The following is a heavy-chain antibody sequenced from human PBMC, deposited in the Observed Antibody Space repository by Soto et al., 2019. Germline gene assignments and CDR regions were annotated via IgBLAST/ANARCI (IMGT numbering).Heavy chain of an antibody. CDR2: ISGSGGST. D-gene: IGHD2-15*01. V-gene: IGHV3-23*01. Sequence: GESLKISCAASGFTFSSYAMSWVRQAPGKGLEWASAISGSGGSTYYADSVKGRFTISRDNSKNTLYLQMNSLRAEDTAVYYCAKAPPEAYCSGGSCSYYWGQGTLVTVSS. CDR1: GFTFSSYA. J-gene: IGHJ4*02. CDR3: AKAPPEAYCSGGSCSYY.